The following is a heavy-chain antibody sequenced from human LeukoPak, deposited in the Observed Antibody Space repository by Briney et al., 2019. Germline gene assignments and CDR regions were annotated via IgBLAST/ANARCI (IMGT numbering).Heavy chain of an antibody. J-gene: IGHJ6*03. CDR3: ARGAWFGDPSDYYMDV. CDR1: GYTFTGYY. CDR2: INPNSGGT. D-gene: IGHD3-10*01. V-gene: IGHV1-2*02. Sequence: GASVKVSCKASGYTFTGYYMHWVRQAPGQGLEWMGWINPNSGGTNYAQKFQGRVTMTRDTSISTAYMELSRLRSDDTAVYYCARGAWFGDPSDYYMDVWGKGTTVTVSS.